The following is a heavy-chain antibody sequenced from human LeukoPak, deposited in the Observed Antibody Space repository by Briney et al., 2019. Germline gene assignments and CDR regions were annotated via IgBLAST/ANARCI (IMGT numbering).Heavy chain of an antibody. CDR1: GGSFSGYY. CDR2: INHSGST. J-gene: IGHJ4*02. V-gene: IGHV4-34*01. CDR3: ARVIRADLDLVYSSGWFDY. Sequence: SETLSLTCAVYGGSFSGYYWSWIRQPPGKGLEWIGEINHSGSTNYNPSLKSRVTISVDTSKNQFSLQLSSVTAADTAVYYCARVIRADLDLVYSSGWFDYWGQGTLVTVSS. D-gene: IGHD6-19*01.